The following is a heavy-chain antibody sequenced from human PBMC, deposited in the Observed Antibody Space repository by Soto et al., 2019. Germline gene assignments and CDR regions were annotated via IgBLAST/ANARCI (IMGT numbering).Heavy chain of an antibody. J-gene: IGHJ4*02. D-gene: IGHD5-12*01. CDR2: IIPIFGTA. CDR1: GGTFSSYA. Sequence: QVQLVQSGAEVKKPGSSVKVSCKASGGTFSSYAISWVRQAPGQGLEWMGGIIPIFGTANYAQKFQGRVTITADESTSTAYMELSSMRSEDTAVYYCARGLRPMGYSGYDSRYWGQGTLVTVSS. CDR3: ARGLRPMGYSGYDSRY. V-gene: IGHV1-69*01.